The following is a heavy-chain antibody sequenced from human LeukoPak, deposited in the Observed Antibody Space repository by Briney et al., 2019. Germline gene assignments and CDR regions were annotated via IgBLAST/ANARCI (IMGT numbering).Heavy chain of an antibody. J-gene: IGHJ4*02. V-gene: IGHV1-58*01. D-gene: IGHD6-13*01. CDR3: AADPRIAAAYDY. CDR1: GFTFTSSA. CDR2: IVVGSGNT. Sequence: SVKVSCKASGFTFTSSAVQWVRQARGQRLEWIGWIVVGSGNTNYAQKFQERVTITRDMSTSTAYMELSSQRSEDTAVYYCAADPRIAAAYDYWGQGTLVTVSS.